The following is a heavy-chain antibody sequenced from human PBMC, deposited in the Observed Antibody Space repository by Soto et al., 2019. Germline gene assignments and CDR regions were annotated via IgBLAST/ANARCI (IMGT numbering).Heavy chain of an antibody. Sequence: ASVKVSCKASGYTFTSYYMHWVRQAPGQGLEWMGIINPSGGSTSYAQKFQGRVTMTGDTSTSTVYMELSSLRSEDTAVYYCARGAGGYSYGRAINDYCGQGTLVTVSS. V-gene: IGHV1-46*01. CDR1: GYTFTSYY. CDR2: INPSGGST. CDR3: ARGAGGYSYGRAINDY. J-gene: IGHJ4*02. D-gene: IGHD5-18*01.